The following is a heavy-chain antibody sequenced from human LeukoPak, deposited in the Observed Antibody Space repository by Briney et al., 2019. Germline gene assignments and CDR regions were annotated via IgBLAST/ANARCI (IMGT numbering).Heavy chain of an antibody. CDR1: GGSFSGYY. D-gene: IGHD3-16*02. CDR3: ARASLFGGVIALLDY. Sequence: SETLSLTCAVYGGSFSGYYWSWIRQPPGKGLEWIGEINHSGSTNYNPSLKSRVTISVDTSKNQFSLKLSSVTAADTAVYYCARASLFGGVIALLDYWGQGTLVTVSS. V-gene: IGHV4-34*01. J-gene: IGHJ4*02. CDR2: INHSGST.